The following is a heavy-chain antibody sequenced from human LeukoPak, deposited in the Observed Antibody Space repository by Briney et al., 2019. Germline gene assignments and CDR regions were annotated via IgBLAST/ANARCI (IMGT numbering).Heavy chain of an antibody. J-gene: IGHJ4*02. CDR2: INPNSGGT. Sequence: GASVKVSCKASGYTFTGYYMHWVRQAPGQGLEWMGWINPNSGGTNYAQKFQGRVTMTRDTSISTAYMELSRLRSDDTAVYYCARGQPLLYAGSYYFDYWGQGTLVTASS. CDR3: ARGQPLLYAGSYYFDY. CDR1: GYTFTGYY. D-gene: IGHD2-2*02. V-gene: IGHV1-2*02.